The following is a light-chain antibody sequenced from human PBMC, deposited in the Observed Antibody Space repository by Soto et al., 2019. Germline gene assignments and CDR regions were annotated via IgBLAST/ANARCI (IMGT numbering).Light chain of an antibody. CDR1: QSISSY. CDR2: AAS. J-gene: IGKJ2*01. V-gene: IGKV1-39*01. Sequence: DIQMTQSPSSLSASVGDRVTITCRASQSISSYLNWYQQKPGKAPKLLIYAASSLQSGVPSRFSGSGSGTDFTLNISSLQPEDLATYYCQQSYSTPYTFGQGTQLESK. CDR3: QQSYSTPYT.